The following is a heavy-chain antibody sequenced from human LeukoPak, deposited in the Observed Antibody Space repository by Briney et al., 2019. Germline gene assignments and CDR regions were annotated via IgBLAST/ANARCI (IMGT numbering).Heavy chain of an antibody. V-gene: IGHV1-69*13. J-gene: IGHJ4*02. Sequence: SVNVSCKASGVAFSSYAISWGRQAPGQGPEWRGGIIPSFGTADYAQKCQGRVAITADESTRTAYMELSSLRSEDTAVYYCAADYDILTGYYNGYFDYWGQGTLVPVSS. D-gene: IGHD3-9*01. CDR2: IIPSFGTA. CDR3: AADYDILTGYYNGYFDY. CDR1: GVAFSSYA.